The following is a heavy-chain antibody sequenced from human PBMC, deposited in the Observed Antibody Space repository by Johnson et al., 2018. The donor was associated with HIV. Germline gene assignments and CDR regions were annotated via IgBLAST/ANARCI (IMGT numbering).Heavy chain of an antibody. J-gene: IGHJ3*02. D-gene: IGHD3-3*01. CDR3: ARGSYNFWSGEREAFDI. CDR2: IYSGGTT. Sequence: VQLVESGGGLIQPGGSLRLSCAVSGFTVSSNYMSWVRQAPGKGLEWVSVIYSGGTTNYADSVKGRFTISRDNSKNTLCLQMNSRRAEDTAVYYCARGSYNFWSGEREAFDIWGQGTMVTVSS. V-gene: IGHV3-66*03. CDR1: GFTVSSNY.